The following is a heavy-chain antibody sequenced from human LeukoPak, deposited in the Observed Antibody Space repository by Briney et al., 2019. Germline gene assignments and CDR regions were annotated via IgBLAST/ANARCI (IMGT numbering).Heavy chain of an antibody. V-gene: IGHV4-59*08. CDR2: IFYSGNT. CDR1: GASISSYY. J-gene: IGHJ3*02. D-gene: IGHD5/OR15-5a*01. CDR3: ARGRSNAFDI. Sequence: SETLSLTCTVSGASISSYYWSWIRQPPGKGLEWIGYIFYSGNTNYNASLKSRITISLDTSKNQFSLKVNSVTAADTAMSFCARGRSNAFDIWGQGTLVSVSS.